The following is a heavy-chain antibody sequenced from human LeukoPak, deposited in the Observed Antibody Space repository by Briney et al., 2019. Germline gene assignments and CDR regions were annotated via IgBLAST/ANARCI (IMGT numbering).Heavy chain of an antibody. V-gene: IGHV1-2*02. CDR2: INPNSGGT. J-gene: IGHJ5*02. Sequence: VSVKVSCKASGYTFTGYYMHWVRQAPGQGLEWMGWINPNSGGTNYAQKFQGRVTMTRDTSISTAYMELSRLRSDDTAVYYCAREAYCSSTSCPRSLNWFDPWGQGTLVTVSS. D-gene: IGHD2-2*01. CDR3: AREAYCSSTSCPRSLNWFDP. CDR1: GYTFTGYY.